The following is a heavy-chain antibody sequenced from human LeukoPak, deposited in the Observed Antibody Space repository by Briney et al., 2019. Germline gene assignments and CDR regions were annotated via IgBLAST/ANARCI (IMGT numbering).Heavy chain of an antibody. Sequence: PGGSLRLSCAASGFTFSSFGVHWVRQAPGKGLEWVAFIRYDGGNKHYGDSVKGRFTISRDNSRNTLYLQMNSLRAEDTAVYYCAKDLSPYCSAGSCYPNWLDPWGQGTLVTVSS. J-gene: IGHJ5*02. CDR3: AKDLSPYCSAGSCYPNWLDP. V-gene: IGHV3-30*02. CDR2: IRYDGGNK. D-gene: IGHD2-15*01. CDR1: GFTFSSFG.